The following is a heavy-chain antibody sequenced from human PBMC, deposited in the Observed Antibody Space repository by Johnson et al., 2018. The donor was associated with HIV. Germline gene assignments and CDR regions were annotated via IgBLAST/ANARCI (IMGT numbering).Heavy chain of an antibody. V-gene: IGHV3-30*03. D-gene: IGHD2-21*01. J-gene: IGHJ3*02. Sequence: QMLLVESGGGVVQPGRSLRLSCAASGFSFSTYNMHWVRHAPGRGLEWVAFISYSGSDTYYVDSVKRRFTVSRDNSANTLFLQINSLRDEDTAVYYCARVPEGDDDAFDIWGQGTMVTVSS. CDR1: GFSFSTYN. CDR3: ARVPEGDDDAFDI. CDR2: ISYSGSDT.